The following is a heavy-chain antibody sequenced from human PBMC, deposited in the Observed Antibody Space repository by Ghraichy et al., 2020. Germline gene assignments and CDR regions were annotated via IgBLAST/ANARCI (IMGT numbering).Heavy chain of an antibody. Sequence: GSLRLSCAASGFTFSSYAMSWVRQAPGKGLEWVSAISGSGGSTYYADSVKGRFTISRDNSKNTLYLQMNSLRAEDTAVYYCAKTPLYGDFRNGFGYWGQGTLVTVSS. V-gene: IGHV3-23*01. CDR2: ISGSGGST. D-gene: IGHD4-17*01. CDR1: GFTFSSYA. CDR3: AKTPLYGDFRNGFGY. J-gene: IGHJ4*02.